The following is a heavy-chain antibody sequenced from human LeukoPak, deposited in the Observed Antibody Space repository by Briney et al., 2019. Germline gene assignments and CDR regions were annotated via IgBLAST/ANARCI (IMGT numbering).Heavy chain of an antibody. CDR1: GGTFSSYA. CDR3: ASTMYYYDSSGYYYFDY. J-gene: IGHJ4*02. V-gene: IGHV1-69*05. CDR2: IIPIFGTA. D-gene: IGHD3-22*01. Sequence: SVKVSCKASGGTFSSYAISWVRQAPGQGLEWMGRIIPIFGTANYAQKFQGRVTITTDESTSTAYMELSSLRSEDTAVHYCASTMYYYDSSGYYYFDYWGQGTLVTVSS.